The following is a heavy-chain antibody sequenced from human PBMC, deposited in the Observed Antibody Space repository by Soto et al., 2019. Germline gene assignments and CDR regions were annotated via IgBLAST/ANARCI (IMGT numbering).Heavy chain of an antibody. J-gene: IGHJ6*02. V-gene: IGHV3-33*01. Sequence: QVQVVESGGGVVQPGRSLRLSCAASGFTFSSFGMHWVRQAPGKGLEWVSLIWYDGSKKSYGDSVKGRFTISRDNSRNMVYLHMNSLRADDTAVYYCARDASYYSLWSGYYPSRNGMDVWGQGTTVTVSS. D-gene: IGHD3-3*01. CDR2: IWYDGSKK. CDR1: GFTFSSFG. CDR3: ARDASYYSLWSGYYPSRNGMDV.